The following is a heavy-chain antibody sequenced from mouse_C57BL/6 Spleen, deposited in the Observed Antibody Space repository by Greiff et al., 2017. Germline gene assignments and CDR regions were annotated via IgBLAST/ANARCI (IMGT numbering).Heavy chain of an antibody. CDR2: IDPSDSYT. Sequence: QVQLQQPGAELVKPGASVKLSCKASGYTFTSYWMQWVKQRPGQGLAWIGEIDPSDSYTNYNQKFKGKATLTVDTSSSTAYMQLSSLTSEDSAVYYCARSVDGYYFAMDYWGQGTSVTVSS. V-gene: IGHV1-50*01. J-gene: IGHJ4*01. D-gene: IGHD2-3*01. CDR3: ARSVDGYYFAMDY. CDR1: GYTFTSYW.